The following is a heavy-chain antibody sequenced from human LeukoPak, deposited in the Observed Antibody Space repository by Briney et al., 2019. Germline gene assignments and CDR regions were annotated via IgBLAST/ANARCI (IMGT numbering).Heavy chain of an antibody. Sequence: SETLSLTCAVYGGSFSGYYWSWIRQPPGKGLEWIGEINHSGSTNYNPSLKSRVTISVDTSKNQFSLKLSSVTAADTAVYYCARGRRYFDWFPFDYWGQGTLVTVSS. J-gene: IGHJ4*02. CDR3: ARGRRYFDWFPFDY. CDR1: GGSFSGYY. V-gene: IGHV4-34*01. CDR2: INHSGST. D-gene: IGHD3-9*01.